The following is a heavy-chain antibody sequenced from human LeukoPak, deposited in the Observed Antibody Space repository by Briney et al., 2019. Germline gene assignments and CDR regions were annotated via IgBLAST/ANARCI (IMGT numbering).Heavy chain of an antibody. J-gene: IGHJ6*02. V-gene: IGHV3-49*03. CDR2: IRSKAYGGTT. D-gene: IGHD1-26*01. Sequence: GGSLRLSCTASGFTFGDYAMSWFRQAPGKGLEWVGFIRSKAYGGTTEYAASVKGRFTISRDDSKSIAYLRMNSLKTEDTAVYYCTRDSGSPYGYYYYGMDVWGQGTTVTVSS. CDR1: GFTFGDYA. CDR3: TRDSGSPYGYYYYGMDV.